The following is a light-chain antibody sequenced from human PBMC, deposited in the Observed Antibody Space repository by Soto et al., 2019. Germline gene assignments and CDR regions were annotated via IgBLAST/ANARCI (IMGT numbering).Light chain of an antibody. CDR1: QGISSS. Sequence: AIQLTQSPSSLSASVGDIVTITCRASQGISSSLAWYQQKPGKAPKLLIYDASSLESGVPSRFSGSGSGTDFTLTIRSLKPEDFATYYCQQFNNPITFGQGTRLEIK. J-gene: IGKJ5*01. CDR2: DAS. CDR3: QQFNNPIT. V-gene: IGKV1D-13*01.